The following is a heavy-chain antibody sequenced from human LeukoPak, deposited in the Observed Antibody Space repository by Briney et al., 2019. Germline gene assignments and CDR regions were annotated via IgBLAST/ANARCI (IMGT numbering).Heavy chain of an antibody. CDR3: ARYCTGSTCYRGVGDS. D-gene: IGHD2-8*02. CDR1: GGSIRSSYYY. Sequence: SETLSLTCTVSGGSIRSSYYYWGWIRQPPGKGLEWIGSIYDSGSTYYNPSLKSRVTISVDTSKNQFSLKLNSVTAADTAVYYCARYCTGSTCYRGVGDSWGQGTLVTVSS. V-gene: IGHV4-39*01. J-gene: IGHJ4*02. CDR2: IYDSGST.